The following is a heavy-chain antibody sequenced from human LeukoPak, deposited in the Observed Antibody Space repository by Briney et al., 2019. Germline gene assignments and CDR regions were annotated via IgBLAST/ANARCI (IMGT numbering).Heavy chain of an antibody. CDR3: ARHAYYDFWSGCYYYFDY. CDR1: GGSISSSSYY. CDR2: IYYSGST. V-gene: IGHV4-39*01. J-gene: IGHJ4*02. D-gene: IGHD3-3*01. Sequence: SETLSLTCTVSGGSISSSSYYWGWIRQPPGKGLEWIGSIYYSGSTYYNPSLKSRVTISVDTSKNQFSLKLSSVTAADTAVYYCARHAYYDFWSGCYYYFDYWGQGTLVTVSS.